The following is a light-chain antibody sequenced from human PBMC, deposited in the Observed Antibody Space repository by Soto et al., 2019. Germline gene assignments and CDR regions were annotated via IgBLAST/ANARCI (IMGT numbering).Light chain of an antibody. CDR2: GNS. Sequence: QLVLTQPPSVSGAPGQRVTISCTGSSSNIGAGYDVHWYQQLPGTAPKLLIYGNSKRPSGVPDRFSGSKSGTSASLAITGLRAEDEADYYCQSYDSSLSGWVFGGGTKVTVL. J-gene: IGLJ3*02. V-gene: IGLV1-40*01. CDR1: SSNIGAGYD. CDR3: QSYDSSLSGWV.